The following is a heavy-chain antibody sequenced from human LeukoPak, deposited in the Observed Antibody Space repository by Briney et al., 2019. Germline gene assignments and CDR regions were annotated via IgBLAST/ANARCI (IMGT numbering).Heavy chain of an antibody. Sequence: SETLSLTCAVYGGSFSGYYWSWIRQPPGKGLEWIGEINHSGSTNYNPSLKSRVTISVDTSKNQFSLKLSSVTAADTAVYYCARRVQQRRWIYCSGGSCYSAAFDIWGQGTMVTVSS. CDR3: ARRVQQRRWIYCSGGSCYSAAFDI. CDR1: GGSFSGYY. D-gene: IGHD2-15*01. J-gene: IGHJ3*02. V-gene: IGHV4-34*01. CDR2: INHSGST.